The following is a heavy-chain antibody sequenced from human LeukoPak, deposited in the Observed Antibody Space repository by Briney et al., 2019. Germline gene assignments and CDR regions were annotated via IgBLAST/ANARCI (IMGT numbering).Heavy chain of an antibody. CDR3: AKEPHILTGYYTDYFDS. Sequence: GGSLRLSCAASGFTFSNEMNWVRQAPGKGLEWVSVISGSGHTTDYADSVKGRFTVSRDNSKNTLYLQMNSLRAEDTAVYFCAKEPHILTGYYTDYFDSWGQGTLVTVSS. D-gene: IGHD3-9*01. J-gene: IGHJ4*02. CDR1: GFTFSNE. CDR2: ISGSGHTT. V-gene: IGHV3-23*01.